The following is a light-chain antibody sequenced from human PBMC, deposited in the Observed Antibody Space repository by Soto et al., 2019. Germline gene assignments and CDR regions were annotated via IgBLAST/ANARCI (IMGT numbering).Light chain of an antibody. V-gene: IGKV3-15*01. J-gene: IGKJ1*01. CDR3: QQYNNWPRT. Sequence: EIVMTQSPATLSVSPGERATLSCRASQSVSSNLAWYQQTPGQAPRLLIYGASTRATGIPARFSGSGSGTEFTLTISSLQSEDFAVYDCQQYNNWPRTFGQGTKVEIK. CDR2: GAS. CDR1: QSVSSN.